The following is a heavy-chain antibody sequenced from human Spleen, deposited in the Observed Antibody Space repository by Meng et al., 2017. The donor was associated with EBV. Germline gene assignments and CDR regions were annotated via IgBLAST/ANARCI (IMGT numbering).Heavy chain of an antibody. D-gene: IGHD3-22*01. CDR1: GASKDSSDW. V-gene: IGHV4-4*02. CDR2: IHHSGTT. J-gene: IGHJ4*02. CDR3: ARGLGGHYPTMEY. Sequence: QVHLHQSGPVPVKPSGTLSLTCAVSGASKDSSDWWTWVRQAPGKGLEWIGEIHHSGTTNYNPSLESRVTISIDKSDNQFSLKLTSVTAADTAVYYCARGLGGHYPTMEYWGQGTLVTVSS.